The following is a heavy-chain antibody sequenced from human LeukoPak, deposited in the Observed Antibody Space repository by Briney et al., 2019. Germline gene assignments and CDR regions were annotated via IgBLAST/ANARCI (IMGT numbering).Heavy chain of an antibody. CDR3: ASLQHYYDSSGYYYPPSDY. CDR1: GGTFSSYA. CDR2: ITPIFGTA. V-gene: IGHV1-69*13. D-gene: IGHD3-22*01. Sequence: ASVKVSCKASGGTFSSYAISWVRQAPGQGLEWMGGITPIFGTANCAQKFQGRVTITADESTSTAYMELSSLRSEDTAVYYCASLQHYYDSSGYYYPPSDYWGQGTLVTVSS. J-gene: IGHJ4*02.